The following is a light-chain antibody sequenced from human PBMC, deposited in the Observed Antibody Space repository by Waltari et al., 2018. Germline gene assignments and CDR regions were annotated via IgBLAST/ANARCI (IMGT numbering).Light chain of an antibody. CDR3: SSFSSGSTPVV. CDR1: SSDVGSYNF. V-gene: IGLV2-14*03. J-gene: IGLJ2*01. Sequence: QSALTQPASVSGSPGQSITISCTGTSSDVGSYNFVSWYQQHPGKAPKLIIVNVSNRPSGVSNRFSGSKSGNTASLTISGLQAEDEADFYCSSFSSGSTPVVFGGGTMLTVL. CDR2: NVS.